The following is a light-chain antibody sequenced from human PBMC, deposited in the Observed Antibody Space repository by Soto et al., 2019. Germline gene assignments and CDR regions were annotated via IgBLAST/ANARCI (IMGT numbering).Light chain of an antibody. J-gene: IGKJ2*01. CDR3: QQNYTTPS. Sequence: DIQMTQSPVSLSASVGDRVTITCRASETISTFLNWYQQKPGKAPKVLIFAASSLQSGVPSRFSGSGSGTAFTLTISSLQAEDVAVYYCQQNYTTPSFGQGTKLEIK. CDR1: ETISTF. CDR2: AAS. V-gene: IGKV1-39*01.